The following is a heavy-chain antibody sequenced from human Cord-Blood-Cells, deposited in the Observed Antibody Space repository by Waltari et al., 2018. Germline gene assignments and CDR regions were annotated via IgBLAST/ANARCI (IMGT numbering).Heavy chain of an antibody. CDR1: GGTFISYA. CDR2: IIPILGIA. D-gene: IGHD7-27*01. J-gene: IGHJ2*01. V-gene: IGHV1-69*09. CDR3: ARATGTGDWYFDL. Sequence: QVQLVQSGAAVKKPGSSVQVSCTASGGTFISYAISWVRQAPGQGLEWMGRIIPILGIANYAQKFQGRVTITADKSTSTAYMELSSLRSEDTAVYYCARATGTGDWYFDLWGRGTLVTVSS.